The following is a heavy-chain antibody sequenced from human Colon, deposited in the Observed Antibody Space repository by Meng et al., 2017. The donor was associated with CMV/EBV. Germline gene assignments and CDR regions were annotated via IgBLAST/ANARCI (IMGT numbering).Heavy chain of an antibody. Sequence: QLQGSGPGLVKPSETLSLTCTVSGGSISGHYWTWIRRPAGEGLQWLGRIYSNGRIDENYSLRSRVTISVDTSKNQLSLRLTSVTAADTAVYYCGRAGARGVPMDVWGRGTLVTVSS. CDR1: GGSISGHY. CDR2: IYSNGRI. V-gene: IGHV4-4*07. CDR3: GRAGARGVPMDV. J-gene: IGHJ6*02. D-gene: IGHD3-10*01.